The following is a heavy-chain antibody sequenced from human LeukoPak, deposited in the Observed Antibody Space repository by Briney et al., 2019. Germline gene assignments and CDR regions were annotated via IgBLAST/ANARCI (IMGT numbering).Heavy chain of an antibody. J-gene: IGHJ6*03. CDR3: AVGYCSSTSCQSYYYYMDV. D-gene: IGHD2-2*01. CDR2: IIPIFGTA. Sequence: ASVKVSCKASGGTFSSYAISWVRQAPGQGLEWMVGIIPIFGTANYAQKFQGRVTITADESTSTAYMELSSLRSEDTAVYYCAVGYCSSTSCQSYYYYMDVWGKGTTVTVSS. V-gene: IGHV1-69*13. CDR1: GGTFSSYA.